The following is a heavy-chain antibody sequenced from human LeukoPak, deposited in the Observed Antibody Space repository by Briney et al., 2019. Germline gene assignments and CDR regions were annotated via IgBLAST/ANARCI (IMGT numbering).Heavy chain of an antibody. J-gene: IGHJ4*02. CDR3: GRMSSVRPGY. Sequence: PSETLSLTCTVSGGSISSGDFYWSWIRQPPGEGREWIGSIHYIGTTYYNPSLKSRITVSVDTSKNQFSLKLTSVTAADTAVNYCGRMSSVRPGYWGQGTLVTVSS. D-gene: IGHD2-15*01. CDR1: GGSISSGDFY. V-gene: IGHV4-30-4*01. CDR2: IHYIGTT.